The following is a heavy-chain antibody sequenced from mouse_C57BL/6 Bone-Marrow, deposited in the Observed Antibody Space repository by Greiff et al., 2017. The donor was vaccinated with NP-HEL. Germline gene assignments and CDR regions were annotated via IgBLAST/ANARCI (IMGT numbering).Heavy chain of an antibody. CDR1: GYTFTNYW. Sequence: QVQLQQSGAELVRPGTSVKMSCKASGYTFTNYWIGWAKQRPGHGLEWIGDIYPGGGYTNYNEKFKGKATLTADKSSSTAYMQFSSLTSEDSAIYYCARRDYGSSYRYWYFDVWGTGTTVTVAS. V-gene: IGHV1-63*01. CDR3: ARRDYGSSYRYWYFDV. J-gene: IGHJ1*03. D-gene: IGHD1-1*01. CDR2: IYPGGGYT.